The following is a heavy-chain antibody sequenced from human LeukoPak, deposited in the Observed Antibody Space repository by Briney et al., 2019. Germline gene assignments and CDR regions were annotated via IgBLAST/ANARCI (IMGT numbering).Heavy chain of an antibody. D-gene: IGHD4-17*01. V-gene: IGHV3-9*01. CDR2: ISWNSGSI. Sequence: PGRSLRLSCAASGFTFDDYAMHWVRQAPGKGLEWVSGISWNSGSIGYADSVKGRFTISRDNAKNSLYLQMNSLRAEDTAVYYCARGPPVIDYWGQGTLVTVSS. CDR1: GFTFDDYA. CDR3: ARGPPVIDY. J-gene: IGHJ4*02.